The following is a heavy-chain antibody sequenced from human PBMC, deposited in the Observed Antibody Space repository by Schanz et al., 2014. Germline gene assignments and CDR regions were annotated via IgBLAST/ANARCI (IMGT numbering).Heavy chain of an antibody. Sequence: QLMQSGSEVRKPGASVKVSCKASGYIFGSHGMTWVRQAPGQGLELMGWINAHTGNTQYAQKFQGRVNMTRDTVTTTVHLELTRLRTDDTAMYYCVTEKRMESGTWAKAFDIWGQGTWVTVSS. CDR2: INAHTGNT. CDR3: VTEKRMESGTWAKAFDI. D-gene: IGHD3-3*01. V-gene: IGHV1-18*01. CDR1: GYIFGSHG. J-gene: IGHJ3*02.